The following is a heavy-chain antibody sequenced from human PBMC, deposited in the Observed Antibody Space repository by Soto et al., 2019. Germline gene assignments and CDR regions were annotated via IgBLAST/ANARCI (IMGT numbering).Heavy chain of an antibody. CDR1: GGSISSGGYY. CDR3: ARDSSVDGMDV. D-gene: IGHD3-22*01. V-gene: IGHV4-31*03. J-gene: IGHJ6*02. Sequence: PSETLSLTCTVSGGSISSGGYYWSWIRQHPGKGLEWIGYIYYSGSTYYNPSLKSRVTISVDTSKNQFSLKLSSVTAADTAVYYCARDSSVDGMDVWGQGTTVTVSS. CDR2: IYYSGST.